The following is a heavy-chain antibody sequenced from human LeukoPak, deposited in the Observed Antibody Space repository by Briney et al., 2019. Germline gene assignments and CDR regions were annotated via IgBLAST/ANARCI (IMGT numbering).Heavy chain of an antibody. CDR2: IIPIFGTA. V-gene: IGHV1-69*06. CDR3: ARSTGIADRGYYYYYMDV. Sequence: GASVKVSCKASGGTFRSYAIRWVRQAPGQGLEWMGRIIPIFGTANYAQKFQGRVTITADKSTSTAYMELSSLRSEDTAVYYCARSTGIADRGYYYYYMDVWGKGTTVTVSS. CDR1: GGTFRSYA. D-gene: IGHD6-13*01. J-gene: IGHJ6*03.